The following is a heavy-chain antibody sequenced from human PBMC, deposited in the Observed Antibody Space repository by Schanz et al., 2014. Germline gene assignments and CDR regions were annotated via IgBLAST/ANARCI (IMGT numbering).Heavy chain of an antibody. D-gene: IGHD4-17*01. CDR1: GFTFSSYS. V-gene: IGHV3-23*04. CDR3: ARKMKLGVYGGKGHDSLDI. J-gene: IGHJ3*02. CDR2: ISGTGGDDT. Sequence: EVQLVESGGGLVQPGGSLRLSCAASGFTFSSYSMNWVRQAPGKGLEWVSSISGTGGDDTYYADSVKGRFTISRDNSRNTLYLQMNSLRAEDTAVYYCARKMKLGVYGGKGHDSLDIWGQGTMVTVSS.